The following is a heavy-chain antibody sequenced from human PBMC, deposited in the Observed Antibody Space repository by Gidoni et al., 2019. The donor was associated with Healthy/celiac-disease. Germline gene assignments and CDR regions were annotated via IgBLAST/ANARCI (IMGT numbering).Heavy chain of an antibody. CDR3: AKSGWFGELPNFDY. CDR1: GLTFSSYA. D-gene: IGHD3-10*01. V-gene: IGHV3-23*01. CDR2: ISGSGGST. Sequence: EVQLLESGGGLGQPGGSLRLSCAASGLTFSSYAMSWVRQAPGEGLEWVSAISGSGGSTYYADSVKGRFTISRDNSKNTLYLQMNSLRAEDTAVYYCAKSGWFGELPNFDYWGQGTLVTVSS. J-gene: IGHJ4*02.